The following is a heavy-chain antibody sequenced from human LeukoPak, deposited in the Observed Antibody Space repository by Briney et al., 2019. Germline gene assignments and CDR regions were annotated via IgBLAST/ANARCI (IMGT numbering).Heavy chain of an antibody. Sequence: GGSLRLSCAASGFTLSSYAMHWVRQPAGKGLEWVSAIGTAGDTFYPGSVKGRFTISRENAKKSLFLQMNSLRAEDTAVYYCARDPLGYCSGGSCYGHQDWGQGTLVTVSS. J-gene: IGHJ4*02. CDR3: ARDPLGYCSGGSCYGHQD. V-gene: IGHV3-13*01. D-gene: IGHD2-15*01. CDR2: IGTAGDT. CDR1: GFTLSSYA.